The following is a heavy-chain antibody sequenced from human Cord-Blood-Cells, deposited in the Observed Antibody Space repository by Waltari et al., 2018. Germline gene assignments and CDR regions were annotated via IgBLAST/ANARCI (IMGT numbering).Heavy chain of an antibody. J-gene: IGHJ4*02. CDR1: GGSVSSGSYY. CDR3: ARREGSYDILTGYQNDY. D-gene: IGHD3-9*01. CDR2: IYYSGST. V-gene: IGHV4-61*01. Sequence: QVQLQESGPGLVKPSETLSLTCTVSGGSVSSGSYYWSWIRQPPGKGLGWIGYIYYSGSTNYNPSLKSRVTISVDTSKNQFSLKLSSVTAADTAVYYCARREGSYDILTGYQNDYWGQGTLVTVSS.